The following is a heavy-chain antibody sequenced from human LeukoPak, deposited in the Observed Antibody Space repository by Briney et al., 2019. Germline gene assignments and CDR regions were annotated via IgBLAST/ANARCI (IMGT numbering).Heavy chain of an antibody. J-gene: IGHJ3*02. CDR3: SRVGGWVGTADGFDI. CDR2: IRNKANSHST. D-gene: IGHD4-23*01. V-gene: IGHV3-72*01. Sequence: GGSLRLSCAASGLXFSDHYMDWVRQAPGKGLEWVGEIRNKANSHSTEYASSVKDRFTISRDDPNSPLFLQMSSLKTEDTAVYYCSRVGGWVGTADGFDIWGQGTMVTVSS. CDR1: GLXFSDHY.